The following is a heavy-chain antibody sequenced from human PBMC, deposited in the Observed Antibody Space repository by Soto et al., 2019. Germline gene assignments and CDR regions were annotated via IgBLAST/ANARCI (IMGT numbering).Heavy chain of an antibody. D-gene: IGHD3-16*01. V-gene: IGHV3-33*01. CDR3: ARDGDVNTGFGKDY. CDR1: GFTLSSYG. Sequence: QVQLVESGGGVVQPGRSLRLSCAASGFTLSSYGMHWVRQAPGKGLGWVAFIWHDGGKKFYAGSVKGRFTISRDNSKNTLYLQMTSLSAEDTAMYYCARDGDVNTGFGKDYWGQGTLVTVSS. CDR2: IWHDGGKK. J-gene: IGHJ4*02.